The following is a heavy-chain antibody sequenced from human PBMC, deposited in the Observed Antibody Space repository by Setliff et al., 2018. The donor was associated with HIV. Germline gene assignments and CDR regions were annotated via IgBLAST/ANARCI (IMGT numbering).Heavy chain of an antibody. CDR1: GFTFDDYT. CDR2: ISWDGGTT. Sequence: PGGSLRLSCAASGFTFDDYTMQWVRQAPGKGLEWVSLISWDGGTTKYADSVKGRFTISRDNSKNSLYLQSNSLRTEDTAFYYCARSTYYYDSSGYKAYYFDYWGQGTLVTVSS. V-gene: IGHV3-43*01. CDR3: ARSTYYYDSSGYKAYYFDY. D-gene: IGHD3-22*01. J-gene: IGHJ4*02.